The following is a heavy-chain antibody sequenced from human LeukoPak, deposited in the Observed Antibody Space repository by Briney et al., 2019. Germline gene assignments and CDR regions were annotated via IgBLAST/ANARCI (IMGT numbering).Heavy chain of an antibody. Sequence: SETLSLTCAVYGGSFSGYYWSWIRQPPGKGLEWIGEINHSGSTNYNPSLKSRVTISVDTSKNQFSLKLSSVTAADTAVYYCARGKYCSGGSCYSVPFDYWGQGTLVTVSS. CDR3: ARGKYCSGGSCYSVPFDY. CDR1: GGSFSGYY. CDR2: INHSGST. V-gene: IGHV4-34*01. J-gene: IGHJ4*02. D-gene: IGHD2-15*01.